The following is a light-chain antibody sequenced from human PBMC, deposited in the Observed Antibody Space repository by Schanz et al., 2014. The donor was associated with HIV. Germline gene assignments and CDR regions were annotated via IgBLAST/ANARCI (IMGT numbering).Light chain of an antibody. V-gene: IGLV2-14*03. J-gene: IGLJ1*01. CDR1: SMAFSSSNF. Sequence: QSALTQPTSVSGSPGQSITISCTGASMAFSSSNFVSWYQQHPGIAPKLMIYDVSNRPSGVSNRFSGSKSGNTASLTISGLQAEDEADYYCNSYTSSSTLYVFGTGTKVTVL. CDR3: NSYTSSSTLYV. CDR2: DVS.